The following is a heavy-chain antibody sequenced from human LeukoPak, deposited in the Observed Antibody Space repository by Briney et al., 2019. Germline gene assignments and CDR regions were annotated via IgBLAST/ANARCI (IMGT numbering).Heavy chain of an antibody. Sequence: SETLSLTCTVSGGXISSSSSYWGWIRQPPGKRLEWIGSIYYSGSTYYNPSLKSRVTISVDTSKNQFSLRLSSVTAADTAVYYCVRGGGTCCRFDYWGQGTLVTVSS. J-gene: IGHJ4*02. CDR2: IYYSGST. CDR1: GGXISSSSSY. CDR3: VRGGGTCCRFDY. D-gene: IGHD2-15*01. V-gene: IGHV4-39*01.